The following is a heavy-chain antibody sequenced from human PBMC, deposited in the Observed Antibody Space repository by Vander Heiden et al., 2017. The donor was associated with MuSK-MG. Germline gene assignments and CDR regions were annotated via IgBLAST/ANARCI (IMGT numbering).Heavy chain of an antibody. D-gene: IGHD3-16*01. V-gene: IGHV1-69*01. Sequence: SCKASGGTFSSYAISWVRQAPGQGLEWMGGIIPIFGTANYAQKFQGRVTITADESTSTAYMELSSLRSEETAVYYCAKDRGGGSGDRAFDIWGQGTMVTVSS. CDR1: GGTFSSYA. CDR2: IIPIFGTA. CDR3: AKDRGGGSGDRAFDI. J-gene: IGHJ3*02.